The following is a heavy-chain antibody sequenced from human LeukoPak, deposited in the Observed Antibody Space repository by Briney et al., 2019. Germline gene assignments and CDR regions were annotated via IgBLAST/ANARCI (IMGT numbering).Heavy chain of an antibody. CDR3: AKDRPHPASSGWALDY. CDR1: GGSFSGYY. CDR2: INHSGST. Sequence: SETLSLTCAVYGGSFSGYYWSWIRQPPGKGLEWIGEINHSGSTNYNPSLKSRVTISVDTSKNQFSLKLSSVTAADTAVYYCAKDRPHPASSGWALDYWGQGTLVTVSS. J-gene: IGHJ4*02. D-gene: IGHD3-22*01. V-gene: IGHV4-34*01.